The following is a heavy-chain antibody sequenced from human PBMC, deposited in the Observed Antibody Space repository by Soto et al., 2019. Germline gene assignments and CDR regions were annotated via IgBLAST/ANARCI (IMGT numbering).Heavy chain of an antibody. V-gene: IGHV4-39*07. CDR1: GGSISSSSYY. CDR3: ARTLYSYGPRFDY. Sequence: PSETLFLTCTVSGGSISSSSYYWGWIRQPPGKGLEWIGEINHSGSTNYNPSLKSRVTISVDTSKNQFSLKLSSVTAADTAVYYCARTLYSYGPRFDYWGQGTLVTVSS. D-gene: IGHD5-18*01. J-gene: IGHJ4*02. CDR2: INHSGST.